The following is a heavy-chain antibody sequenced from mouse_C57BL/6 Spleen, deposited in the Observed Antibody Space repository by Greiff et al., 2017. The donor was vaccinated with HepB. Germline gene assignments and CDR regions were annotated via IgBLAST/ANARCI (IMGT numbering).Heavy chain of an antibody. J-gene: IGHJ3*01. CDR1: GYTFTSYW. CDR3: ARDYGTPAWFAY. V-gene: IGHV1-64*01. Sequence: QVQLQRPGAELVKPGASVKLSCKASGYTFTSYWMHWVKQRPGQGLEWIGMIHPNSGSTNYNEKFKSKATLTVDKSSSTAYMQLSSLTSEDSAVYYCARDYGTPAWFAYWGQGTLVTVSA. CDR2: IHPNSGST. D-gene: IGHD1-1*01.